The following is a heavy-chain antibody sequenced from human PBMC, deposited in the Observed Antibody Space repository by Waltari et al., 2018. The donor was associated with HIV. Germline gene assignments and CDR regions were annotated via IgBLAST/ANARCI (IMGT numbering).Heavy chain of an antibody. CDR2: IYYSGST. CDR1: GGSISSSSYY. Sequence: QLQLQESGPGLVKPSETLSLTCTVSGGSISSSSYYWGWIRQPPGKGLEWIGSIYYSGSTYYNPSLKSRVTISVDTSKNQFSLKLSSVTAADTAVYYCARHMRGEGLRYFDWLNYFDYWGQGTLVTVSS. D-gene: IGHD3-9*01. V-gene: IGHV4-39*01. CDR3: ARHMRGEGLRYFDWLNYFDY. J-gene: IGHJ4*02.